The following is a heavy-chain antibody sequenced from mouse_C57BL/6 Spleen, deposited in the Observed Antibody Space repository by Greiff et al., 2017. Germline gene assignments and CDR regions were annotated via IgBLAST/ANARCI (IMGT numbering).Heavy chain of an antibody. D-gene: IGHD2-12*01. V-gene: IGHV7-3*01. J-gene: IGHJ4*01. Sequence: EVMLVESGRGLVQPGGSLSLSCAASGFTFTDYYMSWVRQPPGKALEWLGFIRNKANGYTTESSASVKGLYTISRDNSQSILYLQMNALGAEDSATYYCARCESNDPYAMDYWGQGTSGTVSS. CDR3: ARCESNDPYAMDY. CDR1: GFTFTDYY. CDR2: IRNKANGYTT.